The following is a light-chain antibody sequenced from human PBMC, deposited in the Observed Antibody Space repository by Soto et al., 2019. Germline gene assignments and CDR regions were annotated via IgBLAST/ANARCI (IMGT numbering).Light chain of an antibody. J-gene: IGKJ5*01. CDR2: GAS. CDR3: QQYGSSSIT. Sequence: EIALTQSPGTLSLSPGERATLSCRASQSVSSSYLAWYQQKPDQAPRLLIYGASSRATGIPDRFSGSGSGTDFTLTISRLEPEDFAVYYCQQYGSSSITFGQGTRLEIK. CDR1: QSVSSSY. V-gene: IGKV3-20*01.